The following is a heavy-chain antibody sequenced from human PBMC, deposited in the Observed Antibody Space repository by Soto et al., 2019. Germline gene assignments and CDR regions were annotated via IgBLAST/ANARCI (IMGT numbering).Heavy chain of an antibody. J-gene: IGHJ6*02. CDR2: IKHDGNEK. CDR1: GFMFGTYW. D-gene: IGHD3-22*01. V-gene: IGHV3-7*01. CDR3: VRATLSWGHYYFRGLDV. Sequence: WVSLRLSCAATGFMFGTYWMSWVRQAPGKGLEWVANIKHDGNEKYYADSVKGRFTVSRDNVKNFLHLQMSSLRGDDTGVYFCVRATLSWGHYYFRGLDVWGQGTTVTVSS.